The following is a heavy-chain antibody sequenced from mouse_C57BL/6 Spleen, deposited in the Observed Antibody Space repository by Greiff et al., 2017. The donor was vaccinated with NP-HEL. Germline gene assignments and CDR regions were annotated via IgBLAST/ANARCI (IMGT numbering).Heavy chain of an antibody. J-gene: IGHJ4*01. D-gene: IGHD1-1*01. CDR1: GYTFTSYW. CDR2: IDPSDSET. V-gene: IGHV1-52*01. Sequence: VQLQQSGAELVRPGSSVKLSCKASGYTFTSYWMHWVKQRPIQGLEWIGNIDPSDSETHYNQKFKDKATLTVDKSSSTAYMQLSSLTSEDSAVYYCASHYYGSSYAMDYWGQGTSVTVSS. CDR3: ASHYYGSSYAMDY.